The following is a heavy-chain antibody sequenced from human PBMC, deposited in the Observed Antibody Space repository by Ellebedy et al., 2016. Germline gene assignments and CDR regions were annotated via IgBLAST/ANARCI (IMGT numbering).Heavy chain of an antibody. V-gene: IGHV3-23*01. CDR2: IVHSGGNT. D-gene: IGHD6-19*01. CDR1: GFTFSSYA. Sequence: GESLKISCAASGFTFSSYAMSWVRQAPGKGLEWVSAIVHSGGNTYYAESVKGRFTISRDNSKNTLYLQMNSLRADDTAVYFCAKEQSTEVAGYADALDIWGQGTMVTVSS. J-gene: IGHJ3*02. CDR3: AKEQSTEVAGYADALDI.